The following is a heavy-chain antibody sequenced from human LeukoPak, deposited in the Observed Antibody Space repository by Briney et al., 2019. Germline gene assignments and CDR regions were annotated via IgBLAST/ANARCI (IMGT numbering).Heavy chain of an antibody. D-gene: IGHD7-27*01. Sequence: SETLSLTCTVSGGSISSSSYYWGWIRQPPGKGLEWIGSIYHSGSTYYNPSLKGRVTISVDTSKNQFSLKLSSVTAADTAVYYSARLRGWGYYYYYMDVWGKGTTVTVSS. V-gene: IGHV4-39*01. J-gene: IGHJ6*03. CDR1: GGSISSSSYY. CDR3: ARLRGWGYYYYYMDV. CDR2: IYHSGST.